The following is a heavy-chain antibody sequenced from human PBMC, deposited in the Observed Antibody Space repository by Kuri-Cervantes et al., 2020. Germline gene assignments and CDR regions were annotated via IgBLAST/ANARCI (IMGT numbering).Heavy chain of an antibody. CDR3: ARDLAYGGYITLNDY. D-gene: IGHD6-25*01. CDR2: ISSTSTYI. J-gene: IGHJ4*02. CDR1: EFAFSSYS. Sequence: GGSLRLSCAASEFAFSSYSLNWVRQAPGKGLEWVSSISSTSTYIFYAESVKGRFTISRDNARNSLYLQMNSLRAEDTAVYYCARDLAYGGYITLNDYWGQGTLVTVSS. V-gene: IGHV3-21*01.